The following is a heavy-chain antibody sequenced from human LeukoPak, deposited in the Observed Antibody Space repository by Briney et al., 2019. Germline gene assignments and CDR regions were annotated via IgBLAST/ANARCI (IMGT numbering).Heavy chain of an antibody. J-gene: IGHJ4*02. V-gene: IGHV3-23*01. CDR2: ISGSGGST. D-gene: IGHD5-18*01. CDR1: GFTFSSYD. Sequence: PGGSLRLSCAASGFTFSSYDMSWVRQAPGKGLEWVSAISGSGGSTYYADSVKGRFTISRDNSKNTLYLQMNSLRAEDTAVYYCAKDQMRLEVGYSYGNDYWGQGTLVTVSS. CDR3: AKDQMRLEVGYSYGNDY.